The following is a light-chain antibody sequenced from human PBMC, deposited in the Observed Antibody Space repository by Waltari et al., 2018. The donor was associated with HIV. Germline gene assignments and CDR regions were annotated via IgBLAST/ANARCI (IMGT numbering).Light chain of an antibody. J-gene: IGKJ2*01. CDR1: QRINTA. Sequence: EIVMSQSPATLSVSPGDRATLCSRPSQRINTALAWYQQKPGQPPRLLIYDVSTRATGVPPRLSGGGAGTKFTLTISSLQSEDFGVYYCQQYKQLPPYIFGQGTKLEI. V-gene: IGKV3-15*01. CDR2: DVS. CDR3: QQYKQLPPYI.